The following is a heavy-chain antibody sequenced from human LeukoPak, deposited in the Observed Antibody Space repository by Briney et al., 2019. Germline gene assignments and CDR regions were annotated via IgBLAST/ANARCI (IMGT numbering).Heavy chain of an antibody. Sequence: PSETLSLTCAVSGGSVSSGSYYWSWIRQPPGKGLEWIGYIYYSGSTNYNPSLKSRVTISVDTSKNQFSLKLSSVTAADTAVYYCARDRSGAHYFDYWGQGTLVTVSS. J-gene: IGHJ4*02. CDR2: IYYSGST. D-gene: IGHD7-27*01. V-gene: IGHV4-61*01. CDR1: GGSVSSGSYY. CDR3: ARDRSGAHYFDY.